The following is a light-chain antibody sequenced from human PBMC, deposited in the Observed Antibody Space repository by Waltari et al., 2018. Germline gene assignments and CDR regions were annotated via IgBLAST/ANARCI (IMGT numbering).Light chain of an antibody. J-gene: IGLJ3*02. V-gene: IGLV2-23*02. Sequence: QSALTQPASVSGSPGQSITISCTGTTTDVWTHNFVSWYQQPPGKTPKPLIYAVTKRPPGVSNRFSGSKSGKTASLTISGLQPEDETDYYCCSFADRSTWVFGGGTKVTVL. CDR2: AVT. CDR1: TTDVWTHNF. CDR3: CSFADRSTWV.